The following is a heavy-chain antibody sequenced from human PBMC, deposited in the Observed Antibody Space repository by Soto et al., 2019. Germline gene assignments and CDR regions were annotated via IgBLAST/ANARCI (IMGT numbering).Heavy chain of an antibody. CDR3: AREILWFGEYGGGSWFDP. CDR1: GGSISSGDYY. Sequence: SETLSLTCTVSGGSISSGDYYWSWIRQPPGKGLEWIGYIYYSGSTYYNPSLKRRVTISVDTSKNQFSLKLSSVTAADTAVYYCAREILWFGEYGGGSWFDPWGQGTLVTVSS. D-gene: IGHD3-10*01. J-gene: IGHJ5*02. V-gene: IGHV4-30-4*01. CDR2: IYYSGST.